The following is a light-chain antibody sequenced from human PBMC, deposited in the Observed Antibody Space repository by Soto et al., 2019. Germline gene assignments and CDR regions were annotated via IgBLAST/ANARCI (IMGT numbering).Light chain of an antibody. CDR3: QHDDYSLT. CDR2: GAS. J-gene: IGKJ4*01. Sequence: EIVLTQSPGTLSLSPGERATLSCRASQSLSSSYLAWYQQKPGQAPRLLIYGASSRATGIPDRFSGSGSGAVFTLTISRLEPEDLAVYYCQHDDYSLTFGGGTNVELK. V-gene: IGKV3-20*01. CDR1: QSLSSSY.